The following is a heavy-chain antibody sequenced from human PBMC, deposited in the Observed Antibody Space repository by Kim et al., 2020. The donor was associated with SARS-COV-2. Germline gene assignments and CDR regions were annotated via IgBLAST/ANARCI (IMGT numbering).Heavy chain of an antibody. CDR3: AATLSTGLYYYGMDV. V-gene: IGHV3-7*03. CDR2: IKQDGSEK. Sequence: GGSLRLSCAASGFTFSSYWMSWVRQAPGKGLEWVANIKQDGSEKYYVDSVKGRFTISRDNAKNSLYLQMNSLRAEDTAVYYCAATLSTGLYYYGMDVWGQGTTVTVSS. J-gene: IGHJ6*02. CDR1: GFTFSSYW. D-gene: IGHD4-4*01.